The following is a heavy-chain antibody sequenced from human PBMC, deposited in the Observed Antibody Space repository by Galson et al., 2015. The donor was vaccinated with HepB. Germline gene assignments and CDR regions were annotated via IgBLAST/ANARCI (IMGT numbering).Heavy chain of an antibody. D-gene: IGHD3-16*02. CDR3: ARAITFGGLIATNYFDY. V-gene: IGHV3-33*01. CDR2: IYHDGNNK. J-gene: IGHJ4*02. CDR1: GFTFSSYG. Sequence: LRLSCAASGFTFSSYGMHWVRQAPGKGLEWVTIIYHDGNNKYYADSVKGRFTISRDNSKNTLYLQMNSLRAEDTALYYCARAITFGGLIATNYFDYWGQGTLVTVSS.